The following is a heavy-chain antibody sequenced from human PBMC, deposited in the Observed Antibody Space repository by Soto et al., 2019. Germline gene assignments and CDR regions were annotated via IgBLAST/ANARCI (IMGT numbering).Heavy chain of an antibody. D-gene: IGHD2-8*01. CDR1: GYSISSGSY. J-gene: IGHJ4*02. Sequence: PSETLSLTCTVSGYSISSGSYWGWIRQPPGKGPEWIASIYHGGTTFYNPSLKSRITISVDTSHNQFSLNLRSVTAADTAVYFCARDCSIGACYSSLDFWGQGTLVTVSS. V-gene: IGHV4-38-2*02. CDR2: IYHGGTT. CDR3: ARDCSIGACYSSLDF.